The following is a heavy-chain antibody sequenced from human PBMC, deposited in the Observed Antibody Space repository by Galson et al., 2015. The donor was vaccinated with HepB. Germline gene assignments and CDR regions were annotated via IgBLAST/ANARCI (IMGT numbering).Heavy chain of an antibody. V-gene: IGHV3-30*04. CDR1: GFTFRSYA. CDR3: ARSGPYSTYDYYFGVDV. D-gene: IGHD4-11*01. J-gene: IGHJ6*02. Sequence: SLRLSCAASGFTFRSYAMHWVRQAPGKGLEWVALILYDGSNKYYADSVKGRLTITRDNSQNTLFMQMNSLRAEDTAVYYCARSGPYSTYDYYFGVDVWGQGTTVTVSS. CDR2: ILYDGSNK.